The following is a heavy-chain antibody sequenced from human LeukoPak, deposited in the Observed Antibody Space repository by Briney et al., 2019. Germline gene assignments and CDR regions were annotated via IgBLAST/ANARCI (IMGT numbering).Heavy chain of an antibody. CDR3: ARVFGVDRFDY. CDR1: GFTFSSYS. CDR2: ISSTSSYI. Sequence: PGGSLRLSCAASGFTFSSYSMNWVRQAPGKGLEWVSSISSTSSYIYYADSVKGRSTISRDNAKNSLYLQMNSLRAEDTAVYYCARVFGVDRFDYWGQGTLVTVSS. J-gene: IGHJ4*02. V-gene: IGHV3-21*01. D-gene: IGHD3-16*01.